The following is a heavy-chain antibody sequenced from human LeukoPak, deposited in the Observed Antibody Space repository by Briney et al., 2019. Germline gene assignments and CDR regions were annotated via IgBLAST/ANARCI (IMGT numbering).Heavy chain of an antibody. V-gene: IGHV3-30*02. CDR3: AKFLVPPTLTYYYDSSGSQGAFDI. D-gene: IGHD3-22*01. CDR2: IWYDGSNK. CDR1: GFTFSSYG. J-gene: IGHJ3*02. Sequence: PGGSLRLSCAASGFTFSSYGMHWVRQAPGKGLEWVAYIWYDGSNKYYADSVKGRFVISRDNSKNTLYLQMNSLRAEDTAVYYCAKFLVPPTLTYYYDSSGSQGAFDIWGQGTMVTVSS.